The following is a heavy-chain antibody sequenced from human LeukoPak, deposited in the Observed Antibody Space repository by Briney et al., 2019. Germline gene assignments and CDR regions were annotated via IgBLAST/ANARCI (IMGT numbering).Heavy chain of an antibody. Sequence: ASVKVSCKASGYTFTRYYMHWVRQAPGQGLEWMGIINPSGGSTSYAQKFQGRVTVTRDTSTSTVYMELSSLRSEDTAVYYCARDSGMVRGTVDYWGQGTLVTVSS. D-gene: IGHD3-10*01. CDR1: GYTFTRYY. CDR3: ARDSGMVRGTVDY. V-gene: IGHV1-46*01. CDR2: INPSGGST. J-gene: IGHJ4*02.